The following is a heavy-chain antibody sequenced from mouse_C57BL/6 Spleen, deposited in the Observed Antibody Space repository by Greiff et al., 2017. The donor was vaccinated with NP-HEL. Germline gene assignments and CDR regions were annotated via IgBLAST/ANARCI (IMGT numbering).Heavy chain of an antibody. J-gene: IGHJ1*03. Sequence: QVQLQQSGAELARPGASVKLSCKASGYTFTSYGISWVKQRTGQGLEWIGEIYPRSGNTYYNEKFKGKATLTADKSSSTAYMELRSLTSEDSAVYFCARKGDVRGYFDVWGTGTTVTVSS. CDR2: IYPRSGNT. D-gene: IGHD3-3*01. V-gene: IGHV1-81*01. CDR1: GYTFTSYG. CDR3: ARKGDVRGYFDV.